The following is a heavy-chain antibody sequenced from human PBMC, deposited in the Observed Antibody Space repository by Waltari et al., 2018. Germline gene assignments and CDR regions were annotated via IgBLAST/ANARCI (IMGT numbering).Heavy chain of an antibody. V-gene: IGHV4-59*01. Sequence: QVQLQESGPGLVKPSETLSLTCIVSGDSITSYYWNWIRQPPGKGLEWIGYLYNSLSTNYSPALKSRVTISVDTSKNQFSLKLTSVTAADTAVYYCARDPGSASWYGAFDVCGQGTMVSVSS. CDR2: LYNSLST. J-gene: IGHJ3*01. D-gene: IGHD6-13*01. CDR3: ARDPGSASWYGAFDV. CDR1: GDSITSYY.